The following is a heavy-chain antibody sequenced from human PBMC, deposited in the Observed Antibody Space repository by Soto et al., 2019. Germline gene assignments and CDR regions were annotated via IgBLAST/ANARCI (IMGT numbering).Heavy chain of an antibody. Sequence: GVSLGLSFAASGFTFSDYYMSWIRQAPGKGLEWVSYISSSSSYTNYADSVKGRFTISRDNAKNSLYLQMNSLRAEDTAVYYCAREIEPSGSYAGDYYYYGMDVWGQGTTVTVSS. V-gene: IGHV3-11*06. D-gene: IGHD1-26*01. CDR3: AREIEPSGSYAGDYYYYGMDV. J-gene: IGHJ6*02. CDR1: GFTFSDYY. CDR2: ISSSSSYT.